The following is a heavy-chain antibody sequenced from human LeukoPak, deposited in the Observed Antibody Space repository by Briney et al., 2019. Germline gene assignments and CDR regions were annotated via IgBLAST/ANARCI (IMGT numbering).Heavy chain of an antibody. CDR2: IYYSGST. D-gene: IGHD4-17*01. J-gene: IGHJ4*02. CDR3: ARTDYGDSAGFDY. CDR1: GGSISSYY. Sequence: PSETLSLTCTVSGGSISSYYWSWIRQPPGKGLEWIGYIYYSGSTNYNPSLKSRVTISVDTSMNQFSLKLSSVTAADTAVYYCARTDYGDSAGFDYWGQGTLVTVSS. V-gene: IGHV4-59*01.